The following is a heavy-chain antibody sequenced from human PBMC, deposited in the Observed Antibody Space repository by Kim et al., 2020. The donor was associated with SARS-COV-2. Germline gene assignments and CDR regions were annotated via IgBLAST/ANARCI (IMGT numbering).Heavy chain of an antibody. CDR1: GFTFSSYG. CDR2: ISYDGSNT. CDR3: AKDVVIYSYGFVDY. V-gene: IGHV3-30*18. Sequence: GGSLRLSCAASGFTFSSYGMHWVRQAPGKGLEWVAVISYDGSNTYYADSVKGRFTISRDNSKNTLYLQMNSLRAEDTAVYYCAKDVVIYSYGFVDYCGQRALVTDSS. J-gene: IGHJ4*02. D-gene: IGHD5-18*01.